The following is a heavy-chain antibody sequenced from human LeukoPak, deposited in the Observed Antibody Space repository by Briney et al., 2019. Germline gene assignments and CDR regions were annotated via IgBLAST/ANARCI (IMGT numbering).Heavy chain of an antibody. V-gene: IGHV4-38-2*02. D-gene: IGHD3/OR15-3a*01. Sequence: PSETLSLTCTVSGYSISSGYYWGWIRQPPGKGLEWIGSIYHSGSTYYNPSLKSRVTISVDTSKNQFSLDLSSATAADTAVYYCARRRHNFDFYDVWGQGTRVTVSS. CDR1: GYSISSGYY. CDR3: ARRRHNFDFYDV. J-gene: IGHJ3*01. CDR2: IYHSGST.